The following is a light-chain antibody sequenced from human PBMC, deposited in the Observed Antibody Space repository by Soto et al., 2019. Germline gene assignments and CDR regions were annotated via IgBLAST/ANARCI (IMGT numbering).Light chain of an antibody. CDR3: AVWDDSLSYV. J-gene: IGLJ1*01. V-gene: IGLV1-44*01. CDR1: SSNIGSNT. Sequence: QSVLTQPPSASGTPGQRVTISCSGSSSNIGSNTVTWYQQLPGTAPKLLIYSNNQRPPGVPDRFSGSKSGTSASLAISGLQSEDEADYYCAVWDDSLSYVFGTGTKVTVL. CDR2: SNN.